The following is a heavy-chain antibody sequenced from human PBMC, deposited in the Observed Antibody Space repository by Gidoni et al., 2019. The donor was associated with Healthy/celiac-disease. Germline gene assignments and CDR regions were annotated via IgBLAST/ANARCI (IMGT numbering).Heavy chain of an antibody. CDR2: IYYRGST. Sequence: QVQLQESGPGLVKPSQTLSLTCTVSGGSISSGGYYWSWFRQHPGKGLEWIGYIYYRGSTYYNPSLKSRVTISVDTSKNQFSLKLSSVTAADTAVYYCAREGYQLQRDYYGMDVWGQGTTVTVSS. J-gene: IGHJ6*02. V-gene: IGHV4-31*03. CDR1: GGSISSGGYY. D-gene: IGHD2-2*01. CDR3: AREGYQLQRDYYGMDV.